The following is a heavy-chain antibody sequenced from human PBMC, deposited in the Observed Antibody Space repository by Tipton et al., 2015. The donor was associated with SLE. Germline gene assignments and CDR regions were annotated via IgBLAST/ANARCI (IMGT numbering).Heavy chain of an antibody. D-gene: IGHD3-10*01. CDR2: ISGSGGST. CDR3: AKGGYYGSGCWYGMDV. V-gene: IGHV3-23*01. Sequence: SLRLSCAASGFTFSSYAMSWVRQAPGKGLEWVSAISGSGGSTYYADSVKGRFTISRDNSKNTLYLQMNSLRAEDTAVYYCAKGGYYGSGCWYGMDVGGQGTTVTVSS. J-gene: IGHJ6*02. CDR1: GFTFSSYA.